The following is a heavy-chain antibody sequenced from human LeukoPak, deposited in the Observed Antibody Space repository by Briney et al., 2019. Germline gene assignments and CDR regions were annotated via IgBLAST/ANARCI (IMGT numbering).Heavy chain of an antibody. CDR2: IIPIFGTA. CDR3: ARDSPHNYDSSGYPDYYYYGMDV. CDR1: GYTFTGYY. V-gene: IGHV1-69*13. J-gene: IGHJ6*02. D-gene: IGHD3-22*01. Sequence: SVKVSCKASGYTFTGYYMHWVRQAPGQGLEWMGGIIPIFGTANYAQKFQGRVTITADESTSTAYMELSSLRSEDTAVYYCARDSPHNYDSSGYPDYYYYGMDVWGQGTTVTVSS.